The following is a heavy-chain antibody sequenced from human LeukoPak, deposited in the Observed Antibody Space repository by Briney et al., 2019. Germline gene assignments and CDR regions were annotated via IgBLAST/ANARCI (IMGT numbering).Heavy chain of an antibody. V-gene: IGHV3-21*01. Sequence: GGSLRLSYAASGFTFSSYATSWIRQAPGKGLEWVSSISSSSSYIYYADSVKGRFTISRDNAKNSLYLQMNSLRAEDTAVYYCARDSDFWSGYLNYYYYYGMDVWGQGTTVTVSS. CDR2: ISSSSSYI. D-gene: IGHD3-3*01. CDR3: ARDSDFWSGYLNYYYYYGMDV. CDR1: GFTFSSYA. J-gene: IGHJ6*02.